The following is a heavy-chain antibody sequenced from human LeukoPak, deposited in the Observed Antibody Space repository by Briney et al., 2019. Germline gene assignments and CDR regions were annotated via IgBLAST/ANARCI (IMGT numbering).Heavy chain of an antibody. CDR2: ISAYNGNT. D-gene: IGHD6-13*01. J-gene: IGHJ4*02. CDR3: ARGGNSSSWYARTLDVDY. CDR1: GYTFTSYG. V-gene: IGHV1-18*01. Sequence: ASVKVSCKASGYTFTSYGISWVRQAPGQGLEWMGWISAYNGNTNYAQKLQGRVTMTTDTSTSTAYMELRSLRSDDTAVYYCARGGNSSSWYARTLDVDYWGQGTLVTVSS.